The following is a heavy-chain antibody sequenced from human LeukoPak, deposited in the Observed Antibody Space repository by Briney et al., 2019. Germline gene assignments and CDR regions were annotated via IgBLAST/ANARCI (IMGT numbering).Heavy chain of an antibody. CDR1: GYTFTGYY. D-gene: IGHD4-17*01. V-gene: IGHV1-2*02. CDR3: ARTTVTTDDVFDY. CDR2: INPNSGGT. Sequence: ASVKVSCEASGYTFTGYYMHWVRQAPGQGLEWMGWINPNSGGTNYAQKFQGRVTMTRDTSISTAYMELSRLRSDGTAVYYCARTTVTTDDVFDYWGQGTLVTVSS. J-gene: IGHJ4*02.